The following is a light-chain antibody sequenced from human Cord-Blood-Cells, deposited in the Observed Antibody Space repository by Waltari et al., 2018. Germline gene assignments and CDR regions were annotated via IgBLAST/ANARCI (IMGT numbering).Light chain of an antibody. CDR3: SSYTSSSTWV. V-gene: IGLV2-14*01. CDR2: EVS. J-gene: IGLJ3*02. Sequence: QSALTQPASVSGSPGQSIPISCTGTSRDVGGYNSVSWYQQHPGKAPKLMIYEVSNRPSGVSNRFSGSKSGNTASLTISGLQAEDEADYYCSSYTSSSTWVFGGGTKLTVL. CDR1: SRDVGGYNS.